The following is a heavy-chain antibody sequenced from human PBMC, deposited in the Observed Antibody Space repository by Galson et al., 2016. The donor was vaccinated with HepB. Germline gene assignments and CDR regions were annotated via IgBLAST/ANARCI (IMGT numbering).Heavy chain of an antibody. CDR3: AREGATSIGGFGY. V-gene: IGHV1-46*01. J-gene: IGHJ4*02. D-gene: IGHD1-26*01. Sequence: SVKVSCKASGYTFTSYYMHWVRQAPGRGLEWMGIINPSGGSTSYAQNFQGRVTMTRDTSTSTVYMERSSLRSEDSAMYYCAREGATSIGGFGYWGQGTLVTVSS. CDR1: GYTFTSYY. CDR2: INPSGGST.